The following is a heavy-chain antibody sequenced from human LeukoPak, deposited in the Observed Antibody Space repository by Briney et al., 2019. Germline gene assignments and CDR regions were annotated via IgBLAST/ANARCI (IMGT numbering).Heavy chain of an antibody. CDR3: ARVLGYCSSTSCYYPYYYYYGMDV. CDR2: IYPGDSDT. CDR1: GYSFTSYW. J-gene: IGHJ6*04. Sequence: GEPLKISCKGSGYSFTSYWIGWVRQMPGKGLEWMGIIYPGDSDTRYSPSFQGQVTISADKSISTAYLQWSSLKASDTAMYYCARVLGYCSSTSCYYPYYYYYGMDVWGKGTTVTVSS. V-gene: IGHV5-51*01. D-gene: IGHD2-2*01.